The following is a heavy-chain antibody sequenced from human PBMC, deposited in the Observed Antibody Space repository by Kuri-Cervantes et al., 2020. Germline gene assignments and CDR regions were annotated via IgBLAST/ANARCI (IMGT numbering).Heavy chain of an antibody. CDR1: GFTFSSYG. Sequence: LSLTCAPSGFTFSSYGMHWVRQAPGKGLEWVAVISYDGSNKYYADSVKGRFTISRDNSKNTLYLQMNSLRAEDTAVYYCASEYCSGGSCYSVDAFDIWGQGTMVTVSS. CDR3: ASEYCSGGSCYSVDAFDI. J-gene: IGHJ3*02. CDR2: ISYDGSNK. D-gene: IGHD2-15*01. V-gene: IGHV3-30*03.